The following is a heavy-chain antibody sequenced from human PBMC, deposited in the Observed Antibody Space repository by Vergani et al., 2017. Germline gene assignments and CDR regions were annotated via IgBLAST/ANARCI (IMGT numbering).Heavy chain of an antibody. CDR1: GSSISSGDYY. J-gene: IGHJ4*02. CDR2: IYYSGST. D-gene: IGHD3-10*01. V-gene: IGHV4-30-4*08. CDR3: ARELWFGEKTFDY. Sequence: QVQLQESGPGLVKPSQTLSLTCTVSGSSISSGDYYWSWIRQPPGKGLEWIGYIYYSGSTYYNPSLKSRVTISVDTSKNQFSLKLSSVTAADTAVYYCARELWFGEKTFDYWGQGTLVTVSS.